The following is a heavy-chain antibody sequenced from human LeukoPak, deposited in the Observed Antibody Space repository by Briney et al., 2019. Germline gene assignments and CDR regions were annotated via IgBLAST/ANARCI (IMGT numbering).Heavy chain of an antibody. D-gene: IGHD5-24*01. CDR3: APAGDGYNSFASDI. Sequence: ASVKVSFKASGYTFTGYYMYWVRQAPGQGLEWMGWINPNSGGTNNAQKFQGRVTMTRDSSISTAYMELSRLRSDDTAVYYCAPAGDGYNSFASDIWGQGTMVTVSS. J-gene: IGHJ3*02. CDR2: INPNSGGT. V-gene: IGHV1-2*02. CDR1: GYTFTGYY.